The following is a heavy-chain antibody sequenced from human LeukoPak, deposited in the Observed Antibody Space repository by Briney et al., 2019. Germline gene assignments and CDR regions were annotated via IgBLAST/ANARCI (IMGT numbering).Heavy chain of an antibody. CDR1: GFTVSSNY. CDR3: ASPGGVRGYFQH. J-gene: IGHJ1*01. Sequence: PGGSLRLSSAASGFTVSSNYMSWVRQAPGKGLEWVSVIYSGGSTYYADSVRGGFTISRDNSKNTLYLQMNSLRAEDTAVYYCASPGGVRGYFQHWGQGTLVTVSS. CDR2: IYSGGST. D-gene: IGHD3-10*01. V-gene: IGHV3-66*01.